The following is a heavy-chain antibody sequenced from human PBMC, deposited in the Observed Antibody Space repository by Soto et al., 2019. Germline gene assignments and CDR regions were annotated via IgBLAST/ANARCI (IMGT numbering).Heavy chain of an antibody. D-gene: IGHD3-9*01. CDR2: IIPILGIA. CDR1: GGTFSSYT. J-gene: IGHJ6*02. Sequence: GASVKVSCKASGGTFSSYTISWVRQAPGQGLEWMGRIIPILGIANYAQKFQGGVTITADKSTSTAYMELSSLRSEDTAVYYCARDERGYYDILTGPRYYGMDVWGQGTTVTVSS. CDR3: ARDERGYYDILTGPRYYGMDV. V-gene: IGHV1-69*04.